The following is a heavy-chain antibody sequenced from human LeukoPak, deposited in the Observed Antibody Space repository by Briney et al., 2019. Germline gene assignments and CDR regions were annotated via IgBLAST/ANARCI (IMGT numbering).Heavy chain of an antibody. D-gene: IGHD3-16*02. V-gene: IGHV1-18*01. Sequence: GASVKVSCKASGYTFTSYGISWVRQAPGQGLEWMGWISAYNGNTNYAQKLQGRVTMTTDTSTSTAYMELRSLRSDDTAVYYCARNLLLRLGELSPREFDYWGQGTLVTVSS. CDR3: ARNLLLRLGELSPREFDY. CDR2: ISAYNGNT. J-gene: IGHJ4*02. CDR1: GYTFTSYG.